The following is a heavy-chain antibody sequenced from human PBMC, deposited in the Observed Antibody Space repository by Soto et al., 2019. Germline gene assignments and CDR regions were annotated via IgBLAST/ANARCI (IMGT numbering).Heavy chain of an antibody. Sequence: GGSLRLSCAASGFTFSSYWMHWVRQAPGKGLVWVSRINSDGSSTSYADSVKGRFTISRDNAKNTLYLQMNSLRAEDTAVYYCARALQGLRYFDWFSFDYWGQGTLVTVSS. CDR2: INSDGSST. D-gene: IGHD3-9*01. CDR1: GFTFSSYW. CDR3: ARALQGLRYFDWFSFDY. J-gene: IGHJ4*02. V-gene: IGHV3-74*01.